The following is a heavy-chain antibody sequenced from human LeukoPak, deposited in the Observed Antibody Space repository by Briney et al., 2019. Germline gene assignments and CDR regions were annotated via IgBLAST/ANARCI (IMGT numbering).Heavy chain of an antibody. Sequence: GGSLRLSCAASGFTFSNYWMSWVRQAPGKGLEWVANINRDGSEKYFVDSVKGRFTITRDNAKSSVFLQLNSLRAEDTAVYYCARVSEAARNYYYYYMDVWGKGTTVTVSS. J-gene: IGHJ6*03. CDR2: INRDGSEK. CDR3: ARVSEAARNYYYYYMDV. CDR1: GFTFSNYW. V-gene: IGHV3-7*01. D-gene: IGHD6-6*01.